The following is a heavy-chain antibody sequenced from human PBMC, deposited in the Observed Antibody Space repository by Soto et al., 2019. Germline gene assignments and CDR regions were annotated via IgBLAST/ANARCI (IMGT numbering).Heavy chain of an antibody. V-gene: IGHV1-2*02. J-gene: IGHJ6*02. CDR1: GYPFTGPY. CDR3: ALYFRSYCQGGDL. D-gene: IGHD3-9*01. CDR2: INPSSGGT. Sequence: ASLKVTCKASGYPFTGPYIYWVRQAPGQGLEWMGWINPSSGGTEFAEKFQGRVTVTRDTSIRTVFLELNSLTSDDTGVYFCALYFRSYCQGGDLWGHGT.